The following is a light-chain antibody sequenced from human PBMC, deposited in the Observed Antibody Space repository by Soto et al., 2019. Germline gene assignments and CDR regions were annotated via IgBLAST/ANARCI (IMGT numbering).Light chain of an antibody. Sequence: QSVLTQPASVSGSPGQSITISCTGTSSDVGGYNYVSWYQQHPGKAPKLMIYDVSNRPSGVSNRCSGSKSGNTASLTISGLKAEDEADYYCSSYTSSSLFVFGTGTKLTVL. CDR1: SSDVGGYNY. V-gene: IGLV2-14*01. J-gene: IGLJ1*01. CDR3: SSYTSSSLFV. CDR2: DVS.